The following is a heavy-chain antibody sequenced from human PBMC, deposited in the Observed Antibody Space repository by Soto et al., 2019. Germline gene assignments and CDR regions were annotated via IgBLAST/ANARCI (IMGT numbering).Heavy chain of an antibody. CDR3: ATEAPCSITNCPRAFDI. CDR1: GFTFSHVW. D-gene: IGHD2-2*01. J-gene: IGHJ3*02. Sequence: EVQLVESGGGLEKPGGSLRLSCAASGFTFSHVWMSWVRQAPGKGLEWVGRIKRKIDGETIDYAAPVKGRFTISRDDSKDTLYLQMNSLKSEDTAVYYCATEAPCSITNCPRAFDIWGQATVVTVSS. V-gene: IGHV3-15*01. CDR2: IKRKIDGETI.